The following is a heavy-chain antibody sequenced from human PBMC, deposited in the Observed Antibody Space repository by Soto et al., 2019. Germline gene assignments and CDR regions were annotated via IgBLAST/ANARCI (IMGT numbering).Heavy chain of an antibody. CDR3: AMLNSGSYSYHGMDV. V-gene: IGHV3-23*01. CDR1: GFTFSSYA. Sequence: EVQLLESGGDLVQPGGYLRLCCAASGFTFSSYAMTWVRQAPGKGLEWVSAISGSGGNTFYADSVKGRFTISRDNSKNTLFLQMHSLRAEDTAIYYCAMLNSGSYSYHGMDVWGQGTTVTVSS. D-gene: IGHD1-26*01. CDR2: ISGSGGNT. J-gene: IGHJ6*02.